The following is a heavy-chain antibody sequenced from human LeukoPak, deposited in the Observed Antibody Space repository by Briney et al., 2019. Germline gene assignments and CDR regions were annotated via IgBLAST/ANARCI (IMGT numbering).Heavy chain of an antibody. D-gene: IGHD6-19*01. CDR3: ARERAEGFDY. CDR2: IGGSSSSI. Sequence: GGSLRLSCAASGFTFSSYGMNWVRQAPGKGLEWVSSIGGSSSSIYYADSVKGRFTVSRDNAKNSLYLQMSTLRAEDTAVYYCARERAEGFDYWGQGILVTVSS. J-gene: IGHJ4*02. CDR1: GFTFSSYG. V-gene: IGHV3-21*01.